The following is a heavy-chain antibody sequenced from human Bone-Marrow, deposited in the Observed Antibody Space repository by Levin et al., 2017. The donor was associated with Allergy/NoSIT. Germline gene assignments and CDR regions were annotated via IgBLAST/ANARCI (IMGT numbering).Heavy chain of an antibody. V-gene: IGHV3-9*01. J-gene: IGHJ6*02. D-gene: IGHD2-21*01. CDR3: AKDTLGFVAKPYYYGMDV. Sequence: GGSLRLSCAASGFTFDDYAMHWVRQAPGKGLEWVSGISWNSGSIGYADSVKGRFTISRDNAKNSLYLQMNSLRAEDTALYYCAKDTLGFVAKPYYYGMDVWGQGTTVTVSS. CDR1: GFTFDDYA. CDR2: ISWNSGSI.